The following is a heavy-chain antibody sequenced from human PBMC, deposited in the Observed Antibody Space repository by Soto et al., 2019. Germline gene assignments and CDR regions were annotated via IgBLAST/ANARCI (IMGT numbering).Heavy chain of an antibody. V-gene: IGHV1-8*01. CDR1: GYTFTSYD. CDR2: MNPNSGNT. J-gene: IGHJ4*02. CDR3: ASAPRVNWNWEWRDY. D-gene: IGHD1-7*01. Sequence: ASVKVSCKASGYTFTSYDINWVRQATGQGLEWMGWMNPNSGNTGYAQKFQGRVTMTRNTSISTAYMELSSLRSEDTAVYYCASAPRVNWNWEWRDYWGQGTLVTVSS.